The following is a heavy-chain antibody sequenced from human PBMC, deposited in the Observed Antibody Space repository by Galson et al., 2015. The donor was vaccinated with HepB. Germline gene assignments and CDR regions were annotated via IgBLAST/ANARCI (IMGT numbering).Heavy chain of an antibody. CDR3: ARDRDYDFWSGYLDY. D-gene: IGHD3-3*01. CDR2: IKQDGSEK. J-gene: IGHJ4*02. Sequence: SLRLSCAASGFTFSSYWMSWVRQAPGKGLEWVANIKQDGSEKYYVDSVKGRFTISRDNAKNSLYLQMNSLRAEDTAVYYCARDRDYDFWSGYLDYWGQGTLVTVSS. CDR1: GFTFSSYW. V-gene: IGHV3-7*03.